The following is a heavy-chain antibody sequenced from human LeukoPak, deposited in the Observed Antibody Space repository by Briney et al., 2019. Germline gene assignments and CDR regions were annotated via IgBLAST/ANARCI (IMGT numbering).Heavy chain of an antibody. Sequence: GSSVKVSCKASGGTFSSYAISWVRQAPGQGLEWMGGIIPIFGTANYAQKFQGRVTITADESTSTAYMELSSLRSEDTAVYYCARGNDYYDIVTGLDYWGQGTLVTVSS. V-gene: IGHV1-69*01. CDR3: ARGNDYYDIVTGLDY. CDR1: GGTFSSYA. D-gene: IGHD3-9*01. J-gene: IGHJ4*02. CDR2: IIPIFGTA.